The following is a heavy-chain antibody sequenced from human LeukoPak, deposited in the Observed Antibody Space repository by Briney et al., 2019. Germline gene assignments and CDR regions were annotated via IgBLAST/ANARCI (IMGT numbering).Heavy chain of an antibody. CDR3: TRDGWGNVLDL. CDR1: GFNFGSYW. D-gene: IGHD2-8*02. V-gene: IGHV3-7*01. J-gene: IGHJ5*02. CDR2: IKEDGARE. Sequence: GGSLRLSCAASGFNFGSYWMSWVRQAPGKGLEWVAHIKEDGARENYVDSVKGRFTISRDNAKNALYLQMNNPRAEDTALYFCTRDGWGNVLDLWGQGTLVTVSS.